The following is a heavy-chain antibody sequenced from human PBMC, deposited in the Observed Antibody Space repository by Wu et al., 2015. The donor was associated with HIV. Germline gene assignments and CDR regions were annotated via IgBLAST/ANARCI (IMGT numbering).Heavy chain of an antibody. D-gene: IGHD6-19*01. Sequence: QAQLVQSGPEARRPGASVKVSCKASYTLTSYPIGWVRQAPGQRLEWMGWMNPSNGHIQPAQKFQGRVTMTTDTSTSTAYMELRSLRSDDTAVYYCVRDQQWPTEYYHYYGMDVWGQGTTVTVSS. CDR1: YTLTSYP. V-gene: IGHV1-18*01. CDR2: MNPSNGHI. CDR3: VRDQQWPTEYYHYYGMDV. J-gene: IGHJ6*02.